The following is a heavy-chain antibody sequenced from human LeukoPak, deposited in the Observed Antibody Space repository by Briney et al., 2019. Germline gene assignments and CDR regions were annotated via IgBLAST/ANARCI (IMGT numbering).Heavy chain of an antibody. J-gene: IGHJ4*02. Sequence: GGSLRLSCAASGFTFSSYEMNWVRQAPGKGLEWVSYISSSGGTIYYADSVKGRFTISRDNAKNSLYLQMNSLRAEDTAVYYCARSRYGVVGFWGQGTLVTVSS. V-gene: IGHV3-48*03. CDR1: GFTFSSYE. CDR3: ARSRYGVVGF. D-gene: IGHD4-17*01. CDR2: ISSSGGTI.